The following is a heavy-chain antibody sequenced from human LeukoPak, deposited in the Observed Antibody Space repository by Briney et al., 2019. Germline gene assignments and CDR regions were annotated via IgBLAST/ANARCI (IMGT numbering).Heavy chain of an antibody. D-gene: IGHD6-13*01. CDR3: AREEHRLAEAGTSAFDL. V-gene: IGHV3-74*01. CDR1: GFTFSENW. CDR2: INRDGGLT. J-gene: IGHJ3*01. Sequence: PGGSVRLSCVASGFTFSENWMHWVRQAPGKGLAWVSHINRDGGLTNYADSVKGRFTISRDNARNTVYLQMGSLRVEDTAIYFCAREEHRLAEAGTSAFDLGGQGTLVTVSP.